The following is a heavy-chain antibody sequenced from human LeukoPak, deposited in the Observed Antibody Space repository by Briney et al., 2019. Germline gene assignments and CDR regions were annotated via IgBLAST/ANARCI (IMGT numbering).Heavy chain of an antibody. CDR2: ISWDGGST. V-gene: IGHV3-43D*03. Sequence: GGSLRLSCAASGFTFDDYAMHWVRQAPGKGLEWVSLISWDGGSTYYADSVKGRFTISRDNSKNSLYLQMNSLRAEDTALYYCAKDITPSLRFLEWPQLDYRGQGTLVTVSS. CDR3: AKDITPSLRFLEWPQLDY. J-gene: IGHJ4*02. CDR1: GFTFDDYA. D-gene: IGHD3-3*01.